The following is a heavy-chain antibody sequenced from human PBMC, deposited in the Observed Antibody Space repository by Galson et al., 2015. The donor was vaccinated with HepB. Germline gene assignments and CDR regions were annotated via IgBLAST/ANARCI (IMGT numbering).Heavy chain of an antibody. D-gene: IGHD3-3*01. V-gene: IGHV3-7*01. CDR1: GFTFSRYW. J-gene: IGHJ5*02. Sequence: SLRLSCAASGFTFSRYWMSWVRQAPGKGLEWVANIKQDGSEKYYVDSVKGRFTISRDNAKNSLYLQMNRLRAEDTAVYYCARRVHEPNDFGVVIPTNWYDPWGQGTLVTVSS. CDR3: ARRVHEPNDFGVVIPTNWYDP. CDR2: IKQDGSEK.